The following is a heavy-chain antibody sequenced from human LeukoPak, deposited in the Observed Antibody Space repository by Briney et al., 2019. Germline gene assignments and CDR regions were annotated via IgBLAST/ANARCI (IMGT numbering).Heavy chain of an antibody. Sequence: SVKVSCKAPGGTFSSYAISWVRQAPGQGLKWMGGIIPIFGTANYAQKFQGRVTITTDESTSTAYMELSSLRSEDTAVYYCARENYYDSSGYFGYFDYWGQGTLVPVSS. D-gene: IGHD3-22*01. V-gene: IGHV1-69*05. CDR3: ARENYYDSSGYFGYFDY. J-gene: IGHJ4*02. CDR2: IIPIFGTA. CDR1: GGTFSSYA.